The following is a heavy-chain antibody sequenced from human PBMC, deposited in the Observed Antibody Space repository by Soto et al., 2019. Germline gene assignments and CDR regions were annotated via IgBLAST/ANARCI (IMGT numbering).Heavy chain of an antibody. CDR3: ARCLGYYDFWSGCFEDPDDDAFDI. CDR2: ISSNGGST. CDR1: GFTFSSYA. J-gene: IGHJ3*02. D-gene: IGHD3-3*01. Sequence: GGSLRLSCAASGFTFSSYAMHWVRQAPGKGLEYVSAISSNGGSTYYANSVKGRFTISRDNSKNTLYLQMGSLRAEDMAVYYCARCLGYYDFWSGCFEDPDDDAFDIWGQGTMVTVPS. V-gene: IGHV3-64*01.